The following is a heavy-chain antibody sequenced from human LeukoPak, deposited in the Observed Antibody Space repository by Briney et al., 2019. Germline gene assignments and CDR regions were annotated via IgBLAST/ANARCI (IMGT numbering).Heavy chain of an antibody. CDR3: AKLREWELPDLFDY. J-gene: IGHJ4*02. Sequence: GGSLTLSCAASGFTFSDYYMSWIRQAPGKGLEWVSYISSSGSTIYYADSVKGRFTISRDNAKNSLYLQMNSLRADDMAVYYCAKLREWELPDLFDYWGQGTLVTVSS. CDR2: ISSSGSTI. V-gene: IGHV3-11*01. CDR1: GFTFSDYY. D-gene: IGHD1-26*01.